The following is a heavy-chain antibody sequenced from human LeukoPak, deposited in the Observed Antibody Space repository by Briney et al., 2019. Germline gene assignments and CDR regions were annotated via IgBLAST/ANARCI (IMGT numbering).Heavy chain of an antibody. CDR3: ARESRVGPYDGSYLGGAFDI. CDR1: GFTFSSYW. Sequence: PGGSLRLSCAASGFTFSSYWMSWVRQAPGKGLEWVANIKQDGSEKYYVDSVKGRFTISRDNAKNSLYLQMNSLRAEDTAVYYCARESRVGPYDGSYLGGAFDIWGQGTMVTVSS. J-gene: IGHJ3*02. V-gene: IGHV3-7*01. D-gene: IGHD1-26*01. CDR2: IKQDGSEK.